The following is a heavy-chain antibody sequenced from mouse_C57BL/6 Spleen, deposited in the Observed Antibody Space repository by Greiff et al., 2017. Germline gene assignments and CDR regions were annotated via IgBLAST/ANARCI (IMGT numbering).Heavy chain of an antibody. CDR1: GFTIKDYY. CDR2: IDPEDGET. J-gene: IGHJ1*03. D-gene: IGHD1-1*01. Sequence: EVQLQQSGAELVKPGASVKLSCTASGFTIKDYYMHWVKQRTEQGLEWIGRIDPEDGETKYAPKFQGKATITADTSSNTADLQLSSLTSEDTAVYYGARITTVVATGYFDVWGTGTTVTVSA. CDR3: ARITTVVATGYFDV. V-gene: IGHV14-2*01.